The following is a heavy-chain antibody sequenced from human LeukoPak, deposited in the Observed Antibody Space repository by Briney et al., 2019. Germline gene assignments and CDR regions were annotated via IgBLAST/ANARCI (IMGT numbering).Heavy chain of an antibody. CDR3: ARGRGNAGFFFDY. CDR2: IYHSGST. CDR1: GGSISSNNW. Sequence: SETLSLTCAVSGGSISSNNWWSWVRQPPGKGLEWIGEIYHSGSTNYNPSLKSRVTISVDTSKNQFSLKLSSVTAADTAVYYCARGRGNAGFFFDYWGQGTLVTVSS. J-gene: IGHJ4*02. D-gene: IGHD4-23*01. V-gene: IGHV4-4*02.